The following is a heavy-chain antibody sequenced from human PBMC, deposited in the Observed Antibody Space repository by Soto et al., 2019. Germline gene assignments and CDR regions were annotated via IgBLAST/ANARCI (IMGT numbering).Heavy chain of an antibody. CDR1: GGTFSSYA. J-gene: IGHJ4*02. V-gene: IGHV1-69*13. CDR3: ARSELSQDSSGYCFDY. D-gene: IGHD3-22*01. CDR2: IIPIFGTA. Sequence: ASVKVSCKASGGTFSSYAISWVRQAPGQGLEWMGGIIPIFGTANYAQKFQGRVTITADESTSTAYMELSSLRSEDTAVYYCARSELSQDSSGYCFDYWGKGTLVTVSS.